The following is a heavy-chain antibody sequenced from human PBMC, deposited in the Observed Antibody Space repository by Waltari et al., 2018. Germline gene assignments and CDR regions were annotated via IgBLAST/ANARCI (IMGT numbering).Heavy chain of an antibody. J-gene: IGHJ6*02. V-gene: IGHV3-23*04. CDR3: AKRSGRQQLVLTYYYGMDV. Sequence: EVQLVESGGGLVQPGGSLRLSCAASGFTFSSYAMSWVRQAPGKGREWVSAISGSGGSTYSADSGKGRFTISRDNSKNTLYLQMNSLRAEDTAVYYCAKRSGRQQLVLTYYYGMDVWGQGTTVTVSS. CDR1: GFTFSSYA. CDR2: ISGSGGST. D-gene: IGHD6-6*01.